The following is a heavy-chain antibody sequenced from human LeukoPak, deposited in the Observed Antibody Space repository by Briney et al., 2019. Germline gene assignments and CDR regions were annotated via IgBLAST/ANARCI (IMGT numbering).Heavy chain of an antibody. D-gene: IGHD1-26*01. Sequence: GGSLRLSCAASGFSFGNFAIHWVRQPPGKGLEWLAVISHDGGTTHYADSVTGRFTISRDNSNNSLSLQMNSLSAEDTAVYYCARARGRWHLLPLDFWGQGTLVTVSS. CDR2: ISHDGGTT. J-gene: IGHJ4*02. CDR3: ARARGRWHLLPLDF. V-gene: IGHV3-30*04. CDR1: GFSFGNFA.